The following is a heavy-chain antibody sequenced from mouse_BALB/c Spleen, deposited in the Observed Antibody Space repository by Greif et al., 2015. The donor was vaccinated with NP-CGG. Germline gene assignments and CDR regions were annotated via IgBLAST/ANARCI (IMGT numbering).Heavy chain of an antibody. J-gene: IGHJ2*01. V-gene: IGHV1S81*02. CDR1: GYTFTSYW. Sequence: QVQLKHSGAELVKPGASVKLSCKASGYTFTSYWMHWVKQRPGQGLEWIGEINPSNGRTNYNEKFKSKATLTVDKSSSTAYMQLSSLTSEDSEVYYCARGSWFDYWGQGTTLTVSS. CDR3: ARGSWFDY. CDR2: INPSNGRT.